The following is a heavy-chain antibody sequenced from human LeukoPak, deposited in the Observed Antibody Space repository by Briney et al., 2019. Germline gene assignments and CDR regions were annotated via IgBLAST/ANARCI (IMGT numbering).Heavy chain of an antibody. D-gene: IGHD3-16*01. CDR3: ARVTPGGVGSFDY. CDR1: GFIFSRYW. V-gene: IGHV3-7*01. CDR2: INQGGSEK. Sequence: PGGSLRLSCAASGFIFSRYWMSRVRRAPGKGLEWVADINQGGSEKFYVDSVKGRFTISRDNARNSLYLQMNSLRAEDTAIYYCARVTPGGVGSFDYWGQGTLVTVSS. J-gene: IGHJ4*02.